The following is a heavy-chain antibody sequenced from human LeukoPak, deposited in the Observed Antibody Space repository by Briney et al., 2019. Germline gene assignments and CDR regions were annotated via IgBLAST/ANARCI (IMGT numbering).Heavy chain of an antibody. CDR3: ARVDGSGPNAPNDC. Sequence: WASVTVSCKASRYPFTSYAMHWVRQAPGQRLEWMGWIHVGNGNTEYSQKFQGRVTITRDTPATTTYIELSSLRSEDTAVYYCARVDGSGPNAPNDCWGQGSLVTVSS. D-gene: IGHD3-10*01. CDR1: RYPFTSYA. CDR2: IHVGNGNT. J-gene: IGHJ4*02. V-gene: IGHV1-3*01.